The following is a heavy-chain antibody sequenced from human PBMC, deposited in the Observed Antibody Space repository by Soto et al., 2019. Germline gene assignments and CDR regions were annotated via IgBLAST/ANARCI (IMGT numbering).Heavy chain of an antibody. CDR1: GYTFTSCG. Sequence: ASVKVSCKASGYTFTSCGISWVRQAPGQGLEWMGWISAYNGNTNYAQKLQGRVTMTTDTSTSTAYMELRSLRSDDTAVYYCARVGIGSPAYWFDPWGQGTLVTVSS. D-gene: IGHD1-26*01. J-gene: IGHJ5*02. V-gene: IGHV1-18*04. CDR3: ARVGIGSPAYWFDP. CDR2: ISAYNGNT.